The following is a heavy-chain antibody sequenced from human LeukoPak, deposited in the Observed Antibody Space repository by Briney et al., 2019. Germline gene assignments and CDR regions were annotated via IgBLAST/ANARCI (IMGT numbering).Heavy chain of an antibody. CDR3: ARAVGITPEGGHYFDY. D-gene: IGHD3-3*01. J-gene: IGHJ4*02. V-gene: IGHV4-30-2*01. Sequence: SETLSLTCTVSGGSISSGGYYWSWIRQPPGKGLERIGYIYHSGSTYYNPSLKSRVTISVDRSKNQFSLKLSSVTAADTAVYYCARAVGITPEGGHYFDYWGQGTLVTVSS. CDR1: GGSISSGGYY. CDR2: IYHSGST.